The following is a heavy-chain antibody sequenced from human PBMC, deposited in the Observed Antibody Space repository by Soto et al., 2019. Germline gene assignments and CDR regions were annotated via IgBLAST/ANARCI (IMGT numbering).Heavy chain of an antibody. CDR3: ARGHDILPVWKFEF. CDR1: GYSFTDFG. Sequence: QAQLVQSGSEVKKPGASVKGSCKSSGYSFTDFGGNWVRQAPGQGLEWLGWISASNGNRFYAQSFQGRLTVTTDTTRDTSYLELTNLRSDDTAIYYCARGHDILPVWKFEFWSKGTLVAVSP. V-gene: IGHV1-18*01. CDR2: ISASNGNR. D-gene: IGHD1-1*01. J-gene: IGHJ4*02.